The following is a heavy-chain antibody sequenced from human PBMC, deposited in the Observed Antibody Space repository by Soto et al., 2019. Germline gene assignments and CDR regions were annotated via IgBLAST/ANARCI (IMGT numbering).Heavy chain of an antibody. V-gene: IGHV1-8*01. D-gene: IGHD5-18*01. CDR2: MNPNSGNT. CDR1: GYTFTSYD. Sequence: QVQLVQSGAEVKKPGASVKVSCKASGYTFTSYDINWVRQATRQGLAWMGWMNPNSGNTGYAQKFQGRDTKISNTSISTAYMELRSLRYEDTAVYYCARGRQLWLPGAGFYDYWGQGTLVTVSS. J-gene: IGHJ4*02. CDR3: ARGRQLWLPGAGFYDY.